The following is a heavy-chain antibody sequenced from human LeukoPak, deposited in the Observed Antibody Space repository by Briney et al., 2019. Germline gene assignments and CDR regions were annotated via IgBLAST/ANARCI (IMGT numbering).Heavy chain of an antibody. J-gene: IGHJ4*02. CDR1: GDSISSFY. D-gene: IGHD2-15*01. CDR3: VLAPNSNWFDF. V-gene: IGHV4-59*08. CDR2: IHYSGSS. Sequence: SETLSLTCSVSGDSISSFYWNWIRQSPGRGLEWIGNIHYSGSSIYNPSLRSRVTMSIDTSKKQFFLKLRSVTAADTAVYYCVLAPNSNWFDFWGQGTLVTVSS.